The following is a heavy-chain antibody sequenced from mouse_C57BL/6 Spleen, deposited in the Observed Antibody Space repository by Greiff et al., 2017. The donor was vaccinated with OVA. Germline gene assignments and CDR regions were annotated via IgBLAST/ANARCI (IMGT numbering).Heavy chain of an antibody. Sequence: EVQLVEPGGGLVKPGGSLKLSCAASGFTFSDYGMHWVRQAPEKGLEWVAYISSGSSTIYYADTVKGRFTISRDNAKNTLFLQMTSLRSEDTAMYYCAKDYYGSSYDYYAMDYWGQGTSVTVSS. D-gene: IGHD1-1*01. V-gene: IGHV5-17*01. CDR3: AKDYYGSSYDYYAMDY. J-gene: IGHJ4*01. CDR2: ISSGSSTI. CDR1: GFTFSDYG.